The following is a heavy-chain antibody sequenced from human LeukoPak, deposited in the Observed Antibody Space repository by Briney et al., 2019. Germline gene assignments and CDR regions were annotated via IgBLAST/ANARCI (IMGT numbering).Heavy chain of an antibody. CDR3: AGTYYDFWSGYSGGFDP. V-gene: IGHV3-30*04. J-gene: IGHJ5*02. D-gene: IGHD3-3*01. Sequence: GRSLRLSCAASGFTFSSYAMHWVRQAPGKGLEWVAVISYDGSNKYYADSVKGRFTISRDNSKNTLYLQMNSLRAEDTAVYYCAGTYYDFWSGYSGGFDPWGQGTLVTVSS. CDR2: ISYDGSNK. CDR1: GFTFSSYA.